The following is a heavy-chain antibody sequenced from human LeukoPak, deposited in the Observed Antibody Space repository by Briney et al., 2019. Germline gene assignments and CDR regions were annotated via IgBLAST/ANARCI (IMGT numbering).Heavy chain of an antibody. V-gene: IGHV1-69*13. CDR2: IIPIFGTA. CDR1: GGTFSSYA. Sequence: GASVKVSCKASGGTFSSYAISWVRQAPGQGLEWMGGIIPIFGTANYAQKFQGRVTITADESTSTAYMELSSLRSEDTAVYYCARVTLPSSIVPAARAHYYGMDVWGQGTTVTVSS. J-gene: IGHJ6*02. D-gene: IGHD2-2*01. CDR3: ARVTLPSSIVPAARAHYYGMDV.